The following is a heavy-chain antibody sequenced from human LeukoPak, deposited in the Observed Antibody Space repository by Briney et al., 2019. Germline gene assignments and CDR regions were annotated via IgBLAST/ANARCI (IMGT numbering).Heavy chain of an antibody. CDR1: GFTFYTYG. J-gene: IGHJ4*02. D-gene: IGHD6-13*01. CDR2: IGPDGGTT. CDR3: ARGAQLTDY. V-gene: IGHV3-64*01. Sequence: GGSLRLSCAASGFTFYTYGMHWVRQAPGKGLEYVSGIGPDGGTTYYAKSVKGRFTISRDNSKSMVYLQMGSLTADDMPVYHCARGAQLTDYWGQGTLVTVSS.